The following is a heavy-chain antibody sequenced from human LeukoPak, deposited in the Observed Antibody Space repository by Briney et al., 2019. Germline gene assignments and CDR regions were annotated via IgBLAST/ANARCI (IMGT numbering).Heavy chain of an antibody. J-gene: IGHJ4*02. CDR2: INPSGGST. CDR1: GYTFTNYA. CDR3: ARDLFRYQPLTQDY. V-gene: IGHV1-46*01. Sequence: ASVRVSCKASGYTFTNYAINWVRQAPGQGLEWMGIINPSGGSTSYAQKFQGRVTMTRDTSTSTVYMELSSLRSEDTAVYYCARDLFRYQPLTQDYWGQGTLVTVSS. D-gene: IGHD2-2*01.